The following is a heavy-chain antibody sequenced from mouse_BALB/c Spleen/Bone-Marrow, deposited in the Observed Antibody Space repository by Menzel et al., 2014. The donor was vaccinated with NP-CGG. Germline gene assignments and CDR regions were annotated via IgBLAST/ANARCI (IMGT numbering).Heavy chain of an antibody. D-gene: IGHD1-1*01. CDR2: IDPANGNT. J-gene: IGHJ3*01. CDR1: GFNIKDNY. Sequence: EVQLQQSGAELVKPGASVKLSCTASGFNIKDNYMHWVKQRPEQGLEWIGRIDPANGNTKYDPKFQGKATITADTSSNTTYLQLSSLTSEDTSVYYCAMYYYGSSLFAYWGQGTLVTVSA. V-gene: IGHV14-3*02. CDR3: AMYYYGSSLFAY.